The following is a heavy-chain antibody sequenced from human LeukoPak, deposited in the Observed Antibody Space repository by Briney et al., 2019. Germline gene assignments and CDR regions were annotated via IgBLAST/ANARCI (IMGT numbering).Heavy chain of an antibody. D-gene: IGHD6-25*01. Sequence: PGGSLRLSCAASGITVSSNYMSWVRQAPRKGLEWVSIIYSDGSTYYADSVNGRFTISRDNSNNTVYLEINSLRSEDTAVYYCARPLERRLIHYFDFWGPGTLVTVSS. J-gene: IGHJ4*02. CDR1: GITVSSNY. CDR2: IYSDGST. CDR3: ARPLERRLIHYFDF. V-gene: IGHV3-66*01.